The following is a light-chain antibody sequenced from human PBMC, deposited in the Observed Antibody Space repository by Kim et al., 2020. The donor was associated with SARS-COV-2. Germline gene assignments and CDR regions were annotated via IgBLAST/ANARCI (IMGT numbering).Light chain of an antibody. CDR2: DVS. CDR3: CSYTRSSTRV. V-gene: IGLV2-14*03. J-gene: IGLJ2*01. CDR1: SSDVGGYNY. Sequence: GQSIAISSTGTSSDVGGYNYVSWYQQHPGKAPKVMIYDVSNRPSGVSNRFSGSKSGNTASLTISGLQAEDEADYYCCSYTRSSTRVFGGGTQLTVL.